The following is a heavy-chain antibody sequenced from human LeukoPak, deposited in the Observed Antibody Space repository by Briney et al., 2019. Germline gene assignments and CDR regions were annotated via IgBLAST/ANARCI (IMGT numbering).Heavy chain of an antibody. CDR3: ARATSGLWFGEDYYYMDV. CDR2: IYHSGST. CDR1: GYSISSGYY. J-gene: IGHJ6*03. V-gene: IGHV4-38-2*02. Sequence: SETLSLTCTVSGYSISSGYYWGWIRQPPGKGLEWIGSIYHSGSTYYNPSLKSRVTISVDTSKNQFSLKLSSVTAADTAVYYCARATSGLWFGEDYYYMDVWGKGTTVTVSS. D-gene: IGHD3-10*01.